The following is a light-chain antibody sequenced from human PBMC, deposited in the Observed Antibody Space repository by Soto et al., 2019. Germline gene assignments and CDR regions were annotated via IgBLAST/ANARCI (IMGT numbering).Light chain of an antibody. J-gene: IGKJ1*01. V-gene: IGKV3-15*01. CDR2: GAS. CDR1: QSVRSN. Sequence: ILMTQSPATLSVSPGERATLSCRASQSVRSNLAWYQQKPGQAPRLLIFGASTRATGIPARFSGTGSGTEFTLTISSLQSEDFAVYYCQQYNNWPQTFGQGTKV. CDR3: QQYNNWPQT.